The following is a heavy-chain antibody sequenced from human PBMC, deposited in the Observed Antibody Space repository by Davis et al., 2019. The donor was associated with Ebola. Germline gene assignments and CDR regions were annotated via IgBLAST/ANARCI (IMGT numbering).Heavy chain of an antibody. Sequence: PGGSLRPSFPAAGFTLIDYYVSWIRQAPGKGLEWISRISGSGGNTNYADSVKGRFTISRDSAKNSLYLELNSLRAEDTGVYYCTKEHNPYGDSSYYYGMDVWGQGTTVTVSS. CDR2: ISGSGGNT. CDR3: TKEHNPYGDSSYYYGMDV. V-gene: IGHV3-11*06. J-gene: IGHJ6*02. D-gene: IGHD2-21*02. CDR1: GFTLIDYY.